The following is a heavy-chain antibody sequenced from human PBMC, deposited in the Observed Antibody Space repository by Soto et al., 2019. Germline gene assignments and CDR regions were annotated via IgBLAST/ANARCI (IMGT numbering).Heavy chain of an antibody. CDR3: ARDNPYTNNFGNRFDP. CDR2: IIPVFGTV. Sequence: QVRLVQSGAEVKKPGSSVKVSCKASGGTFSDYAITWLRLAPGQGLQWLVGIIPVFGTVNYAQKFQGSVTITADESTSTAYMELNSLRSEDTAVYYCARDNPYTNNFGNRFDPWGQGTLVIVS. CDR1: GGTFSDYA. V-gene: IGHV1-69*01. D-gene: IGHD1-1*01. J-gene: IGHJ5*02.